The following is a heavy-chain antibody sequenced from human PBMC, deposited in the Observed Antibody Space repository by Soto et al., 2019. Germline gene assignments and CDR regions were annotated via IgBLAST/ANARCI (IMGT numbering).Heavy chain of an antibody. Sequence: SETLSLTCAVFGGSFSGYSWSWVRQPPGRGLDWIGEIGHSGSTNYNPSLKSRVTISIDTSKNQFSLKLSSVTAADTAVYYCARGRHFYGIDYWGQGALVTVSS. CDR3: ARGRHFYGIDY. CDR2: IGHSGST. V-gene: IGHV4-34*01. CDR1: GGSFSGYS. D-gene: IGHD3-10*01. J-gene: IGHJ4*02.